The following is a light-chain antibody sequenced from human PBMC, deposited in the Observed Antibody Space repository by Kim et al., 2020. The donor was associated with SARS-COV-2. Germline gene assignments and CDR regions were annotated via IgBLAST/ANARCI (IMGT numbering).Light chain of an antibody. Sequence: VALGQTASMTCGGDNIGSKHVHWYQQKAGQAPVLVIYRDSSRPAEIPERFSGSNSGNTATLTVSRAQAGDEADYYCQVWDNNTWVFGAGTQLTVL. CDR1: NIGSKH. J-gene: IGLJ3*02. CDR3: QVWDNNTWV. V-gene: IGLV3-9*01. CDR2: RDS.